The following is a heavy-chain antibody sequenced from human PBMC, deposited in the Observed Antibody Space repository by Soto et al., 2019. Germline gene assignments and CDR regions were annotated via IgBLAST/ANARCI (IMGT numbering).Heavy chain of an antibody. J-gene: IGHJ5*02. CDR1: GFTFSSYS. CDR3: AREMGACSDSSCYPGPYDS. D-gene: IGHD3-16*01. CDR2: ITSKSTTI. Sequence: GSLRLSCAASGFTFSSYSMNWLRQAPGQGLEWVSYITSKSTTIKYADSVKGRFTVSRDNAKNSLYLQLNSLRDEDTAVYYCAREMGACSDSSCYPGPYDSWGQGTLVTVSS. V-gene: IGHV3-48*02.